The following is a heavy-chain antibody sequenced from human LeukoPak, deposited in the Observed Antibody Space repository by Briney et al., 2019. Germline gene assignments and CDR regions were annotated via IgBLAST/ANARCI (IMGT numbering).Heavy chain of an antibody. V-gene: IGHV3-7*01. D-gene: IGHD6-19*01. Sequence: GGSLRLSCAASGFTFSTYWMNWVRQAPGKGLEWVANIKQDGSEKYYVDSVKGRFTVSRDNAKNSLYLQMDSLRAEDTAVYYCTRAVGSGWYFDYRGQGILVTVSS. CDR1: GFTFSTYW. CDR2: IKQDGSEK. J-gene: IGHJ4*02. CDR3: TRAVGSGWYFDY.